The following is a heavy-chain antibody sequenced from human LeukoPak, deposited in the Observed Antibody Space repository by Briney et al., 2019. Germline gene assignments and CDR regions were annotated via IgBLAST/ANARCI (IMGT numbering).Heavy chain of an antibody. CDR2: IYYSGST. CDR1: GGSISSYY. Sequence: KPSETLSLTCTVSGGSISSYYWSWIRQPPGKGLEWIGYIYYSGSTNYNPSLKSRVTISVDTSKNQFSLKLNSVSAADTAVYYCAREVVAAPGTVDYWGQGTLVTVSS. D-gene: IGHD6-13*01. J-gene: IGHJ4*02. CDR3: AREVVAAPGTVDY. V-gene: IGHV4-59*01.